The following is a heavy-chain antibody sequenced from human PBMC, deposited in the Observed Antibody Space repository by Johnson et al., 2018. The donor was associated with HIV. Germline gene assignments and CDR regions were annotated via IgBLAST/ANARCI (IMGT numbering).Heavy chain of an antibody. CDR3: AKWSRVGDTFSDAFDI. CDR1: GFTFSDYY. D-gene: IGHD1-26*01. Sequence: QVHLVESGGGLVTPGGSLRLSCVASGFTFSDYYMSWVRQAPGQGLEWVAVISYDGGNKYYADSVKGRFTISRDNSKNTLYLQMNSLRAEDTAVYYWAKWSRVGDTFSDAFDIWGQGTMVTVSS. CDR2: ISYDGGNK. V-gene: IGHV3-30*18. J-gene: IGHJ3*02.